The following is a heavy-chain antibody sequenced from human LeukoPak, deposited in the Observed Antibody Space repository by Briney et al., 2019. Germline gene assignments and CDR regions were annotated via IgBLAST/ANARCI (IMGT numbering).Heavy chain of an antibody. D-gene: IGHD6-13*01. Sequence: GGSLRLSCAASGFTFSSYAMNWVRQAPGKGLEWVSGISWNSGSIGYADSVKGRFTISRDNAKNSLYLQMNSLRAEDTALYYCAKGGTIAAAVFDYWGQGTLVTVSS. CDR1: GFTFSSYA. CDR2: ISWNSGSI. CDR3: AKGGTIAAAVFDY. J-gene: IGHJ4*02. V-gene: IGHV3-9*01.